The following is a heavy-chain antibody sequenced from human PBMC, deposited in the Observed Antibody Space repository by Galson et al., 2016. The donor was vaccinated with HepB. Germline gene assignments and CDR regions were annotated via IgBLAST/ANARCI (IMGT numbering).Heavy chain of an antibody. J-gene: IGHJ2*01. CDR2: IIPSFGTS. CDR1: GGPFRNYP. D-gene: IGHD6-25*01. Sequence: SVKVSCKASGGPFRNYPFTWVRQAPGQGLEWMGGIIPSFGTSTYAQKFQGRVTISAAELTNTVYMELSSLTYEDTAVYYCARGRGSYWYFEVWGRGTLVTVSS. V-gene: IGHV1-69*13. CDR3: ARGRGSYWYFEV.